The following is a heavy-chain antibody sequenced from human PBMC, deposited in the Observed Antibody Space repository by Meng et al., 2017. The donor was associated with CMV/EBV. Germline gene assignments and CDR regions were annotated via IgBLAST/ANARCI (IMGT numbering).Heavy chain of an antibody. J-gene: IGHJ5*02. V-gene: IGHV3-23*01. Sequence: CVASGFSFSNGVMSGVRQAPGRGLEWVSLISDSGRTTYYADSVKGRFIISRDNSKNTLHLQMSSLRADGTAVYYCAKADDIPADSFDPWGQGTLVTVSS. D-gene: IGHD3-9*01. CDR2: ISDSGRTT. CDR3: AKADDIPADSFDP. CDR1: GFSFSNGV.